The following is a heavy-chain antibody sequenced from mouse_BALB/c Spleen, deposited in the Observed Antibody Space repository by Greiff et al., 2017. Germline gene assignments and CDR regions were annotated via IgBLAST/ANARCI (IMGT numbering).Heavy chain of an antibody. Sequence: VNVVESGPGLVAPSQSLSITCTVSGFSLSRYSVHWVRQPPGKGLEWLGMIWGGGSTDYNSALKSRLSISKDNSKSQVFLKMNSLQTDYTAMYYCARKGEDDLTPAYWGQGTLVTVSA. CDR3: ARKGEDDLTPAY. CDR1: GFSLSRYS. V-gene: IGHV2-6-4*01. D-gene: IGHD2-13*01. J-gene: IGHJ3*01. CDR2: IWGGGST.